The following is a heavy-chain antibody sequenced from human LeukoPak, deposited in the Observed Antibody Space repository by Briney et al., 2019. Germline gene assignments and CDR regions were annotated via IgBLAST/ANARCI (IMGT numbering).Heavy chain of an antibody. CDR1: GFTFTNYA. V-gene: IGHV3-23*01. D-gene: IGHD2-2*01. CDR2: ISATRGNT. Sequence: GGSLRLSCVASGFTFTNYAMSWVRQPPGKGLEWVSAISATRGNTYYADFVQGRFSISRDNSKNTLYLQMNSLRAEDTAVYYCAKGSSTTCPCYRDHWGQGTLVTVSS. CDR3: AKGSSTTCPCYRDH. J-gene: IGHJ4*02.